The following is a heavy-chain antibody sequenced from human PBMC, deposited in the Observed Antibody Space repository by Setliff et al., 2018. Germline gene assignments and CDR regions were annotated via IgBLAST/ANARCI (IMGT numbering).Heavy chain of an antibody. CDR2: IQGTGNT. J-gene: IGHJ4*02. V-gene: IGHV4-61*02. D-gene: IGHD3-9*01. Sequence: SETLSLTCTVPGGSFDSGTHYWSWIRQPAGKVPEWIGLIQGTGNTNYNPSLQSRATISIDTSKNLISLKITSVTAADTALYSCAGTPARGTTWLSPFDYWGQGIQVTVSS. CDR1: GGSFDSGTHY. CDR3: AGTPARGTTWLSPFDY.